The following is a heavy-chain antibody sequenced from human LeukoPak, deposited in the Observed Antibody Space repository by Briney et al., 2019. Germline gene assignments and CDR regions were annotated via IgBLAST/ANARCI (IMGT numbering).Heavy chain of an antibody. D-gene: IGHD5-12*01. J-gene: IGHJ4*02. Sequence: GGSLRLSCAVSGFTFSSLDMTWVRQAPGKGLEWVSGINSSGRSTYYADSVKGRFTISRDNSKNTLYLQMNSLRVEDTAVYYCAKRSPGYHDGYWGQGTPVTVSS. CDR1: GFTFSSLD. V-gene: IGHV3-23*01. CDR2: INSSGRST. CDR3: AKRSPGYHDGY.